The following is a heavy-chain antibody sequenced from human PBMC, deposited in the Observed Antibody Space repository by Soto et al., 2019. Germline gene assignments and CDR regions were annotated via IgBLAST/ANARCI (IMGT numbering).Heavy chain of an antibody. J-gene: IGHJ6*02. Sequence: QVQLVESGGGVVQPGRSLRLSCAASGFTFSSYGMHWVRQAPGKGLEWVAVIWYDGSNKYYADSVKGRFTISRDNSKNTLYLQMNSLRAEDTAVYYCARDWATTPLTYYYYGMDVWGQGTTVTVSS. CDR2: IWYDGSNK. V-gene: IGHV3-33*01. D-gene: IGHD1-26*01. CDR3: ARDWATTPLTYYYYGMDV. CDR1: GFTFSSYG.